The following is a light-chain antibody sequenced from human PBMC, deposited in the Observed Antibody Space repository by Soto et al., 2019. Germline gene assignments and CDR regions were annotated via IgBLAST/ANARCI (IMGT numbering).Light chain of an antibody. V-gene: IGKV3-15*01. J-gene: IGKJ1*01. Sequence: EIVMTQSPATLSVSPGERATLSCRASQGVSSNLAWYQQKPGQAPRLLIYGASTRATGIPARFSGSGSGTDFTLTISSLRSEDFAMYYCPQYGTSRWTFALATKVDIK. CDR2: GAS. CDR3: PQYGTSRWT. CDR1: QGVSSN.